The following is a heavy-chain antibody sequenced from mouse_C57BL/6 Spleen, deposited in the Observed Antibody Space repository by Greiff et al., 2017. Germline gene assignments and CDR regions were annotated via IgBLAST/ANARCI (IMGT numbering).Heavy chain of an antibody. J-gene: IGHJ3*01. CDR1: GYSFTGYY. CDR3: ARGYYGSRPFTG. Sequence: EVQLQQSGPELVKPGASVKISCKASGYSFTGYYMNWVKQSPEKSLEWIGEINPSTGGTTYNEKFKAQATLTVDKSSSTAYMQLKSLTSEDSAVYYCARGYYGSRPFTGWGQGTLVTVSA. D-gene: IGHD1-1*01. V-gene: IGHV1-42*01. CDR2: INPSTGGT.